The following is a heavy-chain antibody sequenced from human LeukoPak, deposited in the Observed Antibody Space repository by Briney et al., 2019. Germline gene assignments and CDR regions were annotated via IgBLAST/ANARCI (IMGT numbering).Heavy chain of an antibody. J-gene: IGHJ6*03. D-gene: IGHD1-14*01. V-gene: IGHV4-59*13. Sequence: SDTVSLLCTVWGHSKSRYYWMWLREPRGRALEGGGYIYYSGSNRYSPSLKRRVNISMDTCKNQFSLKLSSVTAADTAVYYCARVTGVTETHYYMDVGGKGPPVTGS. CDR1: GHSKSRYY. CDR2: IYYSGSN. CDR3: ARVTGVTETHYYMDV.